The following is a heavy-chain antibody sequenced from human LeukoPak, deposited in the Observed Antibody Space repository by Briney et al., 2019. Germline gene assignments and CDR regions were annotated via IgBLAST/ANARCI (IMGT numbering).Heavy chain of an antibody. CDR3: ARHGPPPYYYNFWDP. V-gene: IGHV4-31*03. J-gene: IGHJ5*02. CDR1: GGSISSGGYY. Sequence: SQTLSLTCTVSGGSISSGGYYWSWIRQHPGKGLEWIGYIYYSGSTYYNPSLKSRVTISVDTSKNQFSLKLSSVTAADTAVYYCARHGPPPYYYNFWDPWGQGTLVTVSS. D-gene: IGHD3-10*01. CDR2: IYYSGST.